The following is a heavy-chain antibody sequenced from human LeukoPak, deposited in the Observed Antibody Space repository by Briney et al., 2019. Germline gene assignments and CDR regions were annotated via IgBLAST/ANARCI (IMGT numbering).Heavy chain of an antibody. CDR1: GGSISSSNW. D-gene: IGHD3-10*01. V-gene: IGHV4-4*02. CDR2: IYRSGST. J-gene: IGHJ5*02. CDR3: AGLYGSGSYYWFDP. Sequence: PSETLSLTCAVSGGSISSSNWWSWVRQPPGKGLEWIGEIYRSGSTNYNPSLKSRVTISVDKSKNQFSLKLSSVTAADTAVYYCAGLYGSGSYYWFDPWGQGTLVTVSS.